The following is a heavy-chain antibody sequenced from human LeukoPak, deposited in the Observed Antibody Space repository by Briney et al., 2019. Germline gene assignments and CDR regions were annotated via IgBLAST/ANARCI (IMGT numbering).Heavy chain of an antibody. CDR3: ARDFTNIRGGGYFDN. V-gene: IGHV3-23*01. CDR2: VSGSGSGT. Sequence: PGGSLRLSCVASGFNFSSYAMAWVRQAPGKGLGWVSSVSGSGSGTYYADSVKGRFTISRDNSKNTVYLQMNSLRVEDTAVYHCARDFTNIRGGGYFDNWGQGTLVTVSS. J-gene: IGHJ4*02. CDR1: GFNFSSYA. D-gene: IGHD2/OR15-2a*01.